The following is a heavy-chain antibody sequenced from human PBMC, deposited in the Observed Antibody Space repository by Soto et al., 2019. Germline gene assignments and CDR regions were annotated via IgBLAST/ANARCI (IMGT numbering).Heavy chain of an antibody. V-gene: IGHV5-51*01. D-gene: IGHD6-13*01. CDR1: RYSFTIYS. CDR2: IYPGDSDT. J-gene: IGHJ3*02. CDR3: ARRLAAAHDAFDI. Sequence: GQYLNLTVIASRYSFTIYSTGWVRQKPGKGLEWMGIIYPGDSDTRYSPSFQGQVTISADKSIRTAYLQWSSLKASDTAMYYCARRLAAAHDAFDIWGQGTMVNLSS.